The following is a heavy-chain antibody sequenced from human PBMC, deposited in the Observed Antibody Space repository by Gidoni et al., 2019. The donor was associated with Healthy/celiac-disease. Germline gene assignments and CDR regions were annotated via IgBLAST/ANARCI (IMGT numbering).Heavy chain of an antibody. D-gene: IGHD3-3*01. CDR2: ISYDGSKK. Sequence: QVQLVESGGGVVQPGRSLRLSCAASGFTFSSYGMHWVRQAPGKGLEWVAVISYDGSKKDYADSVKGRFTISRDNSKNTLYLQMNSLRAEDTDVYYCAKIGGMDVWGKGTTVTVSS. J-gene: IGHJ6*04. V-gene: IGHV3-30*18. CDR1: GFTFSSYG. CDR3: AKIGGMDV.